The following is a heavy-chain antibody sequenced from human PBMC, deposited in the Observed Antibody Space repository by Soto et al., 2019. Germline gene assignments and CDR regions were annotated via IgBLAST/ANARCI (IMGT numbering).Heavy chain of an antibody. D-gene: IGHD3-3*01. Sequence: QVQLQESGPGLVKPSQTLSLTCTVSGVSISNSDYWWSWSRQSPGKGLEWIGNTYYSGTTNYNPSLKSRVTISLDTSKNQFALKMRSVTAADTAVYYCARVSGPYYYGLDVCGQGTTVTVSS. CDR3: ARVSGPYYYGLDV. J-gene: IGHJ6*02. CDR1: GVSISNSDYW. CDR2: TYYSGTT. V-gene: IGHV4-30-4*01.